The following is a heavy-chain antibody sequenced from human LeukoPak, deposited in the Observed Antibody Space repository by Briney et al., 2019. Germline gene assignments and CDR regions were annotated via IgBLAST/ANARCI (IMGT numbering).Heavy chain of an antibody. CDR1: GGSINNSSYF. CDR3: ARHLTYFKGGIFYPDYYFNN. CDR2: IYYRGST. J-gene: IGHJ4*02. D-gene: IGHD3-3*02. V-gene: IGHV4-39*01. Sequence: SETLSLTCTVSGGSINNSSYFWGWIRQSPGKELEWIASIYYRGSTYYNPSLKSRVTIFLDTSESQVSLRLYSVTAADTAVYYCARHLTYFKGGIFYPDYYFNNWGQGTLVTVSS.